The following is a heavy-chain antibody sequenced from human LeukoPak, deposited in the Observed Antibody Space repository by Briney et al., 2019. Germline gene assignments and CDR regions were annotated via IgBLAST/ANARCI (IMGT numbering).Heavy chain of an antibody. CDR2: ISGGGGGT. CDR1: GFTFSSYA. J-gene: IGHJ4*02. D-gene: IGHD1-14*01. V-gene: IGHV3-23*01. Sequence: GGSLRLSCAASGFTFSSYAMTLVRQAPGKGLEWVLAISGGGGGTSYADSVKGRFTISRDNSKSTLYLQMNSLRAEDTAVYYCAKSRHAEPSSYFDYWGQGTLVTVSS. CDR3: AKSRHAEPSSYFDY.